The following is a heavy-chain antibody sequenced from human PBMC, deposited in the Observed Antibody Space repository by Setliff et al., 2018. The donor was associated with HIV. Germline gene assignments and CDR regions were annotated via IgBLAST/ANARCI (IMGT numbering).Heavy chain of an antibody. CDR2: IYYNGNT. CDR1: GFSIGSGYW. J-gene: IGHJ4*02. Sequence: NPSETLSLTCAVSGFSIGSGYWWGWIRQPPGKGLEWIGTIYYNGNTFYDPSLKSRVTISIDMSKNQFSLKLSSVTAADTAVYYCSRQGRGLIAAVDYWGQGTLVTVSS. CDR3: SRQGRGLIAAVDY. D-gene: IGHD6-13*01. V-gene: IGHV4-38-2*01.